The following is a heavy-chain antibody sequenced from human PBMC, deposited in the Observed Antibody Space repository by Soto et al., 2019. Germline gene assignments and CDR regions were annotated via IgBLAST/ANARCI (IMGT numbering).Heavy chain of an antibody. Sequence: RASVKVSCKASGYTFTSYAMHWVRQAPGQRLEWMGWINAGNGNTKYSQKFQGRVTITRDTSASTAYMELSSLRSEDTAVYYCARSLSRAGYSSGWYVDGYWGQGTLVTVSS. CDR1: GYTFTSYA. CDR3: ARSLSRAGYSSGWYVDGY. CDR2: INAGNGNT. V-gene: IGHV1-3*01. D-gene: IGHD6-19*01. J-gene: IGHJ4*02.